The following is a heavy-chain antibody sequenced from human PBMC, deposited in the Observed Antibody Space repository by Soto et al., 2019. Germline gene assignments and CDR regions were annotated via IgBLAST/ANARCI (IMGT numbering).Heavy chain of an antibody. D-gene: IGHD2-21*02. CDR3: ARTSSRSVTPYFDY. V-gene: IGHV4-59*10. J-gene: IGHJ4*02. CDR1: GGPVNGYY. CDR2: FYTTTDT. Sequence: AETLSLTCAVYGGPVNGYYWNLIRQPAGKGLAWIGRFYTTTDTIYNPCLKSRVTISVDTPNNTFSLKLSSVTPADTAVYYCARTSSRSVTPYFDYCAQGTLVTVYS.